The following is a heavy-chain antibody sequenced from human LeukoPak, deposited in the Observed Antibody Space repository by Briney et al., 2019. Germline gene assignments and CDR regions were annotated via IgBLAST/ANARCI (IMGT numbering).Heavy chain of an antibody. J-gene: IGHJ4*02. V-gene: IGHV5-51*01. CDR1: GYSFTSYW. CDR2: IYPGDSDT. D-gene: IGHD3-3*01. CDR3: ARLTIFGVVIENIDY. Sequence: GESLKISCKGSGYSFTSYWIGWVRQMPGKGLEWMGIIYPGDSDTRYSPSFQGQVTISADKSISTAYLQWSSLKASDTAMYYCARLTIFGVVIENIDYWGQGTLVTVPS.